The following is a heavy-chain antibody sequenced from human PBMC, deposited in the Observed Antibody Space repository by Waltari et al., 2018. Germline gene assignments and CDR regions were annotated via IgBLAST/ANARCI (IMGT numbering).Heavy chain of an antibody. CDR1: GFTFTRYA. V-gene: IGHV3-23*01. D-gene: IGHD6-19*01. Sequence: EVQLSESGGGLVQPGGSRRLSCAASGFTFTRYARNWVRQTPGKGLEWVSAINERGSSTYYADSVKGRFTISRDNSKNTLYLQMNSLRAEDTAVYYCARRSSGWYGSNYWGQGTLVTVSS. J-gene: IGHJ4*02. CDR3: ARRSSGWYGSNY. CDR2: INERGSST.